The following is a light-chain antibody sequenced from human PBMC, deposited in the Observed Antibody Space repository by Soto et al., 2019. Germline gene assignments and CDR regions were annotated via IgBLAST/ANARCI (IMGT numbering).Light chain of an antibody. V-gene: IGLV2-14*01. CDR3: TSYTGSSPYV. Sequence: QSVLTQPASVSGSPGQSITISCTGTSSDVGGYNYVSWYQQHPGKAPKLMIYDVSNRPSGVSNRFSGSRSGNTASLTISGLKAEDEADYYCTSYTGSSPYVFGTGTKVTVL. CDR1: SSDVGGYNY. CDR2: DVS. J-gene: IGLJ1*01.